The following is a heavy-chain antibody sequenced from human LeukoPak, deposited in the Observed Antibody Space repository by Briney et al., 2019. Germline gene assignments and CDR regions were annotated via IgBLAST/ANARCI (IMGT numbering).Heavy chain of an antibody. D-gene: IGHD6-13*01. CDR2: IYYSGST. V-gene: IGHV4-39*07. CDR3: ARIYSSSYYYYYMDV. J-gene: IGHJ6*03. Sequence: SETLSLTCTVSGGSISSSSYYWGWIRQPPGKGLEWIGSIYYSGSTYYNPSLKSRVTISVDTSKNQFSLKLSSVTAADTAVYYCARIYSSSYYYYYMDVWGKGTTVTISS. CDR1: GGSISSSSYY.